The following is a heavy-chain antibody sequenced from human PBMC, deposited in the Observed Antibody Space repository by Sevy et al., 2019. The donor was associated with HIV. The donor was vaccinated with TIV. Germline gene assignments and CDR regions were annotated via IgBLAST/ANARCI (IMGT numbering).Heavy chain of an antibody. D-gene: IGHD3-3*01. J-gene: IGHJ4*02. Sequence: GGSLRLSCVASGFIFNSYTMNWVRQAPGKGLEWVSAISGHGGSTYYTDSVKRRFTISGDNFRNTLELEMNGLRAEDTAVYYCAGGFWSGFDYWGQGARVTVSS. CDR3: AGGFWSGFDY. V-gene: IGHV3-23*01. CDR2: ISGHGGST. CDR1: GFIFNSYT.